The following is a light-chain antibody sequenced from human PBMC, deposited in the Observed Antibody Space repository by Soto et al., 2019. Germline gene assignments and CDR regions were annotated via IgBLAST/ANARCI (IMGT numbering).Light chain of an antibody. V-gene: IGKV1-33*01. CDR3: QQYDNLPSWT. Sequence: DIQMTXXPXXXXAXXXDXXTLXCQASQDISNYLNWYQQKPGKAPKLLIYDASNLETGVPSRFSGSGSGTDFTFTISSLQPEDIATYYCQQYDNLPSWTFGQGTKVDIK. CDR2: DAS. CDR1: QDISNY. J-gene: IGKJ1*01.